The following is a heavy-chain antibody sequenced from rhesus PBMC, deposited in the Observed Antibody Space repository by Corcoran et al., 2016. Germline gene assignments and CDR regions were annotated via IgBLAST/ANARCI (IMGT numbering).Heavy chain of an antibody. CDR1: GASISSYW. V-gene: IGHV4-80*01. D-gene: IGHD4-11*01. J-gene: IGHJ4*01. CDR2: INGNSGST. Sequence: QVQLQESGPGLVKPSETLSLTCAVSGASISSYWWSWIRQPPGKGLEWIGEINGNSGSTYYNPSLKMRVTISKDASKNQFSLKLSSVTAADTAVYYCARLTTLYYFDYWGQGVLVPVSS. CDR3: ARLTTLYYFDY.